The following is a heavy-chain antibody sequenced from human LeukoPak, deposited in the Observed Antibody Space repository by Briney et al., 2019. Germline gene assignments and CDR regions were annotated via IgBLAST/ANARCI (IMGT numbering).Heavy chain of an antibody. CDR3: ARDGSGNDALDI. CDR2: IYYSGST. V-gene: IGHV4-31*03. J-gene: IGHJ3*02. CDR1: GGPISSGGYY. D-gene: IGHD3-10*01. Sequence: SQTLSLTCTVSGGPISSGGYYWSWIRQHPGKGLEWIGYIYYSGSTYYNPSLKSRVTISVDTSKNQFSLKLSSVTAADTAVYYCARDGSGNDALDIWGQGTVVTVSS.